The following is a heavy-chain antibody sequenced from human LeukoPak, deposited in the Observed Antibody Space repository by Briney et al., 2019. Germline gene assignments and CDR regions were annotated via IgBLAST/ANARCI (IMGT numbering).Heavy chain of an antibody. J-gene: IGHJ4*02. CDR2: ISAYNGNT. Sequence: ASVPVSCMASVYTFTSYGISWLRQAPGQGLEWMGWISAYNGNTNYAQKLQGRVTMTTDTSTSTAYMELRSLRSDDTAVYYCAREKLSVTTGGFFDYWGQGTLVTVSS. V-gene: IGHV1-18*01. CDR3: AREKLSVTTGGFFDY. D-gene: IGHD1-14*01. CDR1: VYTFTSYG.